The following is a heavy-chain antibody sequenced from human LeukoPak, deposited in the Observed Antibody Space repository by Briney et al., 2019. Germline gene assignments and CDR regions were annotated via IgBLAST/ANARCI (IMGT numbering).Heavy chain of an antibody. Sequence: GGSLRLSCAASGFTFSSYWMSWVRQAPGKGLEWVANIKQDGSEKYYVDSVKGRFTISRDNAKNSLYLQMNSLRAEDTAVYYCARDRHGGNSDAFDIWGQGTMVTVSS. CDR2: IKQDGSEK. D-gene: IGHD4-23*01. J-gene: IGHJ3*02. CDR3: ARDRHGGNSDAFDI. CDR1: GFTFSSYW. V-gene: IGHV3-7*01.